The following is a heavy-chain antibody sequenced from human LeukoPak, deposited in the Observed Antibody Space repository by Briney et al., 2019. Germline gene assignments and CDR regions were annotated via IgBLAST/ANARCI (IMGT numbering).Heavy chain of an antibody. D-gene: IGHD3-22*01. CDR3: ASQLFHLDSSGYSLDALDI. V-gene: IGHV1-69*05. J-gene: IGHJ3*02. CDR1: GGTFSNYA. Sequence: SVKVSCKTSGGTFSNYAISWVRQAPGQGLEWMGVIMPIFDTPNYAQKWQGRVTITTDESTSTAYMELRSLRSEDTAVYYCASQLFHLDSSGYSLDALDIWGQGTMVTVSS. CDR2: IMPIFDTP.